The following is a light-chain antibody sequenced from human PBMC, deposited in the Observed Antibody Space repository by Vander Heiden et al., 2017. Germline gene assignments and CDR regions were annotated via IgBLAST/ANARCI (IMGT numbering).Light chain of an antibody. Sequence: DIQMPQSPSSLSASLGYRVTVTCRATQTIHNSLNWYQQKPGTARRLLLYASSTLQSGVPSKFSGGGSGTDFTLTISDLQPEDFATYFCQQSYTTPRTFGQGTKVEI. CDR3: QQSYTTPRT. CDR1: QTIHNS. J-gene: IGKJ2*01. CDR2: ASS. V-gene: IGKV1-39*01.